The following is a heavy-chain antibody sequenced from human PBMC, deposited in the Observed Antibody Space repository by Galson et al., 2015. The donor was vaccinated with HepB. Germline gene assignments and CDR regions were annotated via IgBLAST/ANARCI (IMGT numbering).Heavy chain of an antibody. CDR2: ISSSGSTI. CDR3: AGARYSTPFDP. V-gene: IGHV3-11*01. J-gene: IGHJ5*02. CDR1: GFTFSDYY. D-gene: IGHD2-21*01. Sequence: SLRLSCAASGFTFSDYYMSWIRQAPGKGLEWVSYISSSGSTIYYADSVKGRFTISRDNAKNSLYLQMNSLRAEDTAVYYCAGARYSTPFDPWGQGTLVTVSS.